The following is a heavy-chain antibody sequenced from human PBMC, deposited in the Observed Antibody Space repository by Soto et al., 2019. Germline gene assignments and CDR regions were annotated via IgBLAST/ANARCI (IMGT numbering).Heavy chain of an antibody. CDR2: INHSGST. V-gene: IGHV4-34*01. CDR3: ARVAYTEASYYYYGMDV. CDR1: GGSFSGYY. D-gene: IGHD2-2*02. J-gene: IGHJ6*02. Sequence: SETLSLTCAVYGGSFSGYYWSWIRQPPGKGLEWIGEINHSGSTNYNPSLKSRVTISVGTSKNQFSLKLSSVTAADTAVYYCARVAYTEASYYYYGMDVWGQGTTVTVSS.